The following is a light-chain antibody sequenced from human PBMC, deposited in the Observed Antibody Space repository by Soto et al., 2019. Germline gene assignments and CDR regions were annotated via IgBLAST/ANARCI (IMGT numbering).Light chain of an antibody. J-gene: IGKJ4*01. CDR2: DTS. Sequence: EIVMTQSPATLSVSPGERASLSCRASHSVTYNLAWYQQKPGQAPRLLIYDTSTRATGIPARFSGSGSGTEFTLTISSLQSEDFAVYYCQQYENWPPITFGGGTKVDIK. CDR3: QQYENWPPIT. V-gene: IGKV3D-15*01. CDR1: HSVTYN.